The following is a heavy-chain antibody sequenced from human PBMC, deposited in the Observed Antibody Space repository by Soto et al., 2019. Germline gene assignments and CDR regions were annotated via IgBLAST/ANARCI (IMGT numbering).Heavy chain of an antibody. CDR2: ISAYNGNT. CDR3: ARTYSSGWYYFDY. D-gene: IGHD6-19*01. CDR1: GYTFTSYG. Sequence: QVQLVQSGAEVKKPGASVKVSCKASGYTFTSYGISWVRQAPGQGLEWMGWISAYNGNTNYAQKFQGRVTITADKSTSTAYMELSSLRSEDTAVYYCARTYSSGWYYFDYWGQGTLVTVSS. J-gene: IGHJ4*02. V-gene: IGHV1-18*04.